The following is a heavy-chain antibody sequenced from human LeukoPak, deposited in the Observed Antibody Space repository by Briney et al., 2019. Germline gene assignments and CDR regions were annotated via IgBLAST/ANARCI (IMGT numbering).Heavy chain of an antibody. CDR2: ISWNSGSI. J-gene: IGHJ4*02. V-gene: IGHV3-9*01. D-gene: IGHD6-13*01. Sequence: GGSLRLSCAASGFTFDDYAMHWVRQAPGKGLEWVSGISWNSGSIGYADSVKGRFTISRDNAKNSLYLQMNSLRAEDTALYYCAKDSSSWYGGADYWGQGTLVTVSS. CDR1: GFTFDDYA. CDR3: AKDSSSWYGGADY.